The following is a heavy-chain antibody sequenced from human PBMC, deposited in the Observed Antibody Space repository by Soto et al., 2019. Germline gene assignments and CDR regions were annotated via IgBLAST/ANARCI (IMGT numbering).Heavy chain of an antibody. Sequence: GGSLRLSCAASGFTFSNYGMHWVRQAPGKGLEWVAVIWFDESNEYYADSVKGRFTISRDNSKNTLYLQMNSLRAEDTAVYYCARVDIPGRGVSIYGMHVWGQGTTVTVSS. J-gene: IGHJ6*02. CDR3: ARVDIPGRGVSIYGMHV. V-gene: IGHV3-33*01. CDR2: IWFDESNE. CDR1: GFTFSNYG. D-gene: IGHD6-19*01.